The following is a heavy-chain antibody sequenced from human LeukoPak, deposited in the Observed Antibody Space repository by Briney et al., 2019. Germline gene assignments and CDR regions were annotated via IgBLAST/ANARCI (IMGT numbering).Heavy chain of an antibody. CDR1: GYTFTSYD. Sequence: ASVKVSCKASGYTFTSYDINWVRQATGQGLEWMGRIISILGIANYAQKFQDRVTITADKSTSTAYMELSSLRSEDTAVYYCARAGGAYDSSGYTYWGQGTLVTVSS. CDR2: IISILGIA. V-gene: IGHV1-69*04. CDR3: ARAGGAYDSSGYTY. D-gene: IGHD3-22*01. J-gene: IGHJ4*02.